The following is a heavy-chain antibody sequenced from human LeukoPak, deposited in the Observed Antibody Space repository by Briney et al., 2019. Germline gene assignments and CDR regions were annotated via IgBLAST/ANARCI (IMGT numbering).Heavy chain of an antibody. CDR1: GFTFNSFA. CDR2: ISGSGGSR. Sequence: PGGSLRLSCAASGFTFNSFAMSWVRQAPGKGLEWVSGISGSGGSRFYADSVKGRFTISRDNSKNALYLQMNSLRAEDTAVYYCAKDLRVPGVNPYYFDYWGQGTLVTVSS. CDR3: AKDLRVPGVNPYYFDY. V-gene: IGHV3-23*01. J-gene: IGHJ4*02. D-gene: IGHD3-10*01.